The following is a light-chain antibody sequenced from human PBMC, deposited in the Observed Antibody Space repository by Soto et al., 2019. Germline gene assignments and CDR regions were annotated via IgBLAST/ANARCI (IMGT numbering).Light chain of an antibody. J-gene: IGKJ1*01. V-gene: IGKV3-20*01. Sequence: IVLTQPPGTLSFSPGERATLPCTASQSVSSSYLAWYQQKPGQAPRLLIYGASSRATGIPDRFSGSGSGTDFTLTISRMEPEDFAVYYCQQYGSSPGWTFGQGTKVDIK. CDR2: GAS. CDR3: QQYGSSPGWT. CDR1: QSVSSSY.